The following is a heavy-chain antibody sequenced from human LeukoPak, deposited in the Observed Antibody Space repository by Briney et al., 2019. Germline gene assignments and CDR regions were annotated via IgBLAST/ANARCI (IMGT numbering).Heavy chain of an antibody. Sequence: QPSGTLSLTCAVSGGSISSSNWWSWVRQPPGKGLEWIGEIYYSGSTNYNPSLKSRVTISVDKSKNQFSLKLSSVTAADTAVYYCTALIDSSGYYPFDYWGQGTLVTVSS. J-gene: IGHJ4*02. CDR3: TALIDSSGYYPFDY. CDR2: IYYSGST. V-gene: IGHV4-4*02. CDR1: GGSISSSNW. D-gene: IGHD3-22*01.